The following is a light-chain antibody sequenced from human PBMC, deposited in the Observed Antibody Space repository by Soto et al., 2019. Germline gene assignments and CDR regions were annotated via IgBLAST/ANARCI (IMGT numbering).Light chain of an antibody. CDR3: AAWDDSLSARV. J-gene: IGLJ2*01. CDR1: SSNIGAGYD. CDR2: RNN. Sequence: QSVLTQPPSVSGAPGQTITISCTGDSSNIGAGYDVHWYQQLPGTAPKLLIYRNNQRPSGVPDRFSGSKSGTSASLAISGLRSEDEADYYCAAWDDSLSARVFGGGTKLTVL. V-gene: IGLV1-47*01.